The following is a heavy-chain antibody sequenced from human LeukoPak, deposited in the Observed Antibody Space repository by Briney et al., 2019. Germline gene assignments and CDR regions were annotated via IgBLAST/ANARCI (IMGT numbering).Heavy chain of an antibody. D-gene: IGHD6-13*01. Sequence: SETLSLTCTVSGGSISSSSYYWGWIRQPPGKGLEWIGSIYYSGSTNYNPSLKSRVTISVDTSKNQFSLKLSSVTAADTAVYYCASWSSSWYRNWFDPWGQGTLVTVSS. CDR1: GGSISSSSYY. CDR3: ASWSSSWYRNWFDP. CDR2: IYYSGST. V-gene: IGHV4-39*07. J-gene: IGHJ5*02.